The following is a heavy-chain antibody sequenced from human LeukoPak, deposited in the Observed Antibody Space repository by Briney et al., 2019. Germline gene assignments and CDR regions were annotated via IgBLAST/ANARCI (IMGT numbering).Heavy chain of an antibody. CDR2: ISSSSSYI. D-gene: IGHD6-19*01. V-gene: IGHV3-21*01. CDR1: GFTFSSYS. CDR3: SIDKAVACITSIVGGSEPYYYYGMDV. J-gene: IGHJ6*02. Sequence: GGSLRLSCAASGFTFSSYSMNWVRQAPGKGLEWVSSISSSSSYIYYADSVKGRFTISRDNAKNSLYLQMNSLRAEDTAVYYCSIDKAVACITSIVGGSEPYYYYGMDVWGQGTTVTVSS.